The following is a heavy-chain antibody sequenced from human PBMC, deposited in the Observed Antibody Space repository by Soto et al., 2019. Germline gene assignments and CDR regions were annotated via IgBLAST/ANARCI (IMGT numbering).Heavy chain of an antibody. CDR3: ARGITLDDYYDSSGYYYD. CDR2: INHSGST. V-gene: IGHV4-34*01. Sequence: SETLSLTCAVYGGSFSGYYWSWIRQPPGKGLEWIGEINHSGSTNYNPSLKSRVTISVDTSKNQFSLKLSSVTAADTAVYYCARGITLDDYYDSSGYYYDWGQGTLVTVSS. D-gene: IGHD3-22*01. CDR1: GGSFSGYY. J-gene: IGHJ4*02.